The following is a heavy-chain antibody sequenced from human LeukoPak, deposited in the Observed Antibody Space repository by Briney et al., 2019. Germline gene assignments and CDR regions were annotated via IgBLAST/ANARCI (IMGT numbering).Heavy chain of an antibody. J-gene: IGHJ3*02. V-gene: IGHV4-61*02. CDR3: ARVSLWFGELSDAFDI. D-gene: IGHD3-10*01. CDR1: GASISSGSYC. CDR2: IYTSGST. Sequence: SQTLSLTCTVSGASISSGSYCWSWLRQPAGKGLEWIVRIYTSGSTNYNPSLKSRVTISVDTSKNQFSLKLSSVTAADTAVYYCARVSLWFGELSDAFDIWGQGTMVTVSS.